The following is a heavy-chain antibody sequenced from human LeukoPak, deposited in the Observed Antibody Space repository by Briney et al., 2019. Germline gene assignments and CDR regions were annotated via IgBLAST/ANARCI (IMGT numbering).Heavy chain of an antibody. D-gene: IGHD5-18*01. CDR2: IYYSGST. J-gene: IGHJ6*02. CDR1: GGSISSYY. V-gene: IGHV4-59*08. Sequence: SETLSLTCTVSGGSISSYYWSWIRQPPGKGLEGIGYIYYSGSTNYNPSLKSRVTISVDTSKNQFSLKLSSVTAADTAVYYCARHAAMVTDYYYGMDVWGQGTTVTVSS. CDR3: ARHAAMVTDYYYGMDV.